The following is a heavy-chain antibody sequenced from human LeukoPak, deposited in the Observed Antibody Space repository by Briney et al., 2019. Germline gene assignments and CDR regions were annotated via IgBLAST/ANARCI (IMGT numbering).Heavy chain of an antibody. D-gene: IGHD3-16*01. J-gene: IGHJ6*02. CDR2: MNPNSGNT. Sequence: SVKVSCKASGYTFTSYDINWVRQATGQGLEWMGWMNPNSGNTGYAQKFQGRVTMTRNTSISTAYMELSSLRSEDTALYYCAKDWGELSGYYYYGMDVWGQGTTVTVSS. V-gene: IGHV1-8*01. CDR1: GYTFTSYD. CDR3: AKDWGELSGYYYYGMDV.